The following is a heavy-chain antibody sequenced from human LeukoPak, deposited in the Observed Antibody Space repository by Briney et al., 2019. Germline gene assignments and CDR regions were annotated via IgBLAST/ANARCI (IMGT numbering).Heavy chain of an antibody. CDR2: IFTRGST. Sequence: ASETPSPTCTVSGGSLSRYYWSWIRQPAREGPGWIGGIFTRGSTNYNPSLKSRVTMSVDTSKNQFSLKLSSVTAADTAVYYCARSQYCSGGSCYKVIWYFALWGRGTLVTVSS. J-gene: IGHJ2*01. V-gene: IGHV4-4*07. D-gene: IGHD2-15*01. CDR1: GGSLSRYY. CDR3: ARSQYCSGGSCYKVIWYFAL.